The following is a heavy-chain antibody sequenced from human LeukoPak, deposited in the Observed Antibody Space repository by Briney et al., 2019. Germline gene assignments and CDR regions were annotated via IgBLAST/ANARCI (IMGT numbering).Heavy chain of an antibody. V-gene: IGHV4-59*02. Sequence: SDTLSLTCTVSGGSVSDYYWSWIRQSPGKGLEWIGYIYYTGTSYNPSLKSRVTISADTSKNQFSLNLGSVTAADTAVYYCASRKLGNDYWGQGTLVTVSS. CDR3: ASRKLGNDY. CDR2: IYYTGT. CDR1: GGSVSDYY. D-gene: IGHD7-27*01. J-gene: IGHJ4*02.